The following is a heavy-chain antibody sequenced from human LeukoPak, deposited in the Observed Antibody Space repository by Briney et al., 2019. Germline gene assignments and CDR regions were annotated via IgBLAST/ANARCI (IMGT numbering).Heavy chain of an antibody. CDR2: IDPSDYEK. V-gene: IGHV5-10-1*01. CDR1: GYSFTTYW. Sequence: ESLKISCKASGYSFTTYWISWVRQMPGKGLEWMGRIDPSDYEKNYSPSFQGHVTISIDTSISTAYLQWSSLKASDSAIYYCARHLSSGYHPKYWGQGTLVTVSS. J-gene: IGHJ4*02. D-gene: IGHD3-22*01. CDR3: ARHLSSGYHPKY.